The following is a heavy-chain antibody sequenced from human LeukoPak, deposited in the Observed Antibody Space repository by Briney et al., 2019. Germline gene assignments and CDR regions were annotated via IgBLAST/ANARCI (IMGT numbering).Heavy chain of an antibody. CDR2: IIPIFSTA. V-gene: IGHV1-69*01. CDR1: GGTFSSYA. Sequence: SVKVSCKASGGTFSSYAISWVRQAPGQGLEWMGGIIPIFSTANYAQKFQGRVTITADESASTAYMELSSLRSEDTAVYYCARVEMATIQAFDIWGQGTMVTVSS. D-gene: IGHD5-24*01. J-gene: IGHJ3*02. CDR3: ARVEMATIQAFDI.